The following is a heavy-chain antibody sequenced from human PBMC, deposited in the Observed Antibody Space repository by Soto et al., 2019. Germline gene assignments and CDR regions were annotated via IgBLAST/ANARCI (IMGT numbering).Heavy chain of an antibody. CDR2: ISGSGGST. J-gene: IGHJ3*02. D-gene: IGHD2-8*01. CDR1: GFTFSSYA. Sequence: GGSLRLSCASSGFTFSSYAMSWVRQAPGKGLEWVSAISGSGGSTYYADTVKGRFTISRDNSKNTLYLQMNSLRAEDTAVYYCAKDGGIVLMVYAIRGDAFDIWGQGT. V-gene: IGHV3-23*01. CDR3: AKDGGIVLMVYAIRGDAFDI.